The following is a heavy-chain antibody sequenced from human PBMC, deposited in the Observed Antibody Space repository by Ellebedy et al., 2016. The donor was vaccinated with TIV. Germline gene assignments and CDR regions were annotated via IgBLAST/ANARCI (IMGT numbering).Heavy chain of an antibody. CDR2: IKEDGSKK. CDR3: VLVPWTAAVD. V-gene: IGHV3-7*01. J-gene: IGHJ4*02. Sequence: GEPLKISCAASGFSFSDYWMNWLRQAPGKGLEFVANIKEDGSKKYYADSVKGRFTISKDNAKNLLYLQMNSLRVDDTAVYYCVLVPWTAAVDWGQGTLVTVSS. D-gene: IGHD6-13*01. CDR1: GFSFSDYW.